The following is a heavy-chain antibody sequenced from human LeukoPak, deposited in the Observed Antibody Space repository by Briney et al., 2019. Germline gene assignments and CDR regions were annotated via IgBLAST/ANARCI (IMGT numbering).Heavy chain of an antibody. CDR3: ASYIVVVPAARGPLDY. D-gene: IGHD2-2*01. J-gene: IGHJ4*02. CDR2: IYYSGST. Sequence: SETLSLTCTVSGGSISSSSDYWGWIRQPPGKGLEWIGSIYYSGSTYYNPSLKSRVTISVDTSKNQFSLKLSSVTAADTAVYYCASYIVVVPAARGPLDYWGQGTLVTVSS. V-gene: IGHV4-39*01. CDR1: GGSISSSSDY.